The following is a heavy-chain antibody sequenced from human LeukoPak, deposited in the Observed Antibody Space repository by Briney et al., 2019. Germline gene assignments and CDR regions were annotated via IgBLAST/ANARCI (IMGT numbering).Heavy chain of an antibody. J-gene: IGHJ4*02. D-gene: IGHD5-18*01. CDR2: MKQDGSEK. CDR1: GFTFSSYW. Sequence: PGGSLRLSCAASGFTFSSYWMSWVRQAPGKGLEWVANMKQDGSEKYYVDSVKGRFTISRDNAKNSLYLQMNSLRAEDTAVYYCARVYSYGYFDYWGQGTLVTVSS. V-gene: IGHV3-7*01. CDR3: ARVYSYGYFDY.